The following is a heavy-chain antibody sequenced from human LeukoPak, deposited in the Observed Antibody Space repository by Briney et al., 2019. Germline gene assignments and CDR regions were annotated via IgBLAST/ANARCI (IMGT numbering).Heavy chain of an antibody. CDR3: ARGWSVLTGYYYFDY. V-gene: IGHV4-4*07. CDR2: IYYSGST. CDR1: GGSINDYY. J-gene: IGHJ4*02. Sequence: SETLSLTCTVSGGSINDYYWSWIRQPAGEGLEWIGRIYYSGSTNYNPSLKSRVILSVDTSKNQFSLKLTSVTAADTAVYYCARGWSVLTGYYYFDYWGQGILVTVSS. D-gene: IGHD3-9*01.